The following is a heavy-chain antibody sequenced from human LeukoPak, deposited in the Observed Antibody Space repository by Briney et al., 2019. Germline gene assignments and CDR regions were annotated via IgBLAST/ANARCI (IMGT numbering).Heavy chain of an antibody. CDR3: ARGNRIFWSAHRNWFDP. CDR2: INHSGST. D-gene: IGHD3-3*02. V-gene: IGHV4-34*01. CDR1: GGSFSGYY. J-gene: IGHJ5*02. Sequence: SETLSLTCAVYGGSFSGYYWSWIRQPPGKGLEWIGEINHSGSTNYNPSLKSRDTISVDTSKNQFSLKLSSVTAADTAVYYCARGNRIFWSAHRNWFDPWGQGTLVTVSS.